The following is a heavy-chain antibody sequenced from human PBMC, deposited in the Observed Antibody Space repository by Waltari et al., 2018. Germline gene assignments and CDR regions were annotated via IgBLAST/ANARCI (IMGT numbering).Heavy chain of an antibody. J-gene: IGHJ4*02. CDR3: ASSRTGHQGSYSHLPWGFDY. CDR2: IYYSGST. D-gene: IGHD4-4*01. CDR1: GGSISSYY. Sequence: QVQLQESGPGLVKPSETLSLTCTVSGGSISSYYWSWIRQPPGKGLEWIGYIYYSGSTNYNPALKSRVTISVDTSKNQFSLKLSSVTAADTAVYYCASSRTGHQGSYSHLPWGFDYWGQGTLVTVSS. V-gene: IGHV4-59*01.